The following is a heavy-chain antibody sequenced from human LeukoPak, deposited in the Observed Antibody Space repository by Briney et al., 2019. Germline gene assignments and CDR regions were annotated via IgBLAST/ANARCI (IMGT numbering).Heavy chain of an antibody. Sequence: SETLSLTCTVSGGSISSYYWSWIRQPPGKGLEWIGYIYYSGSTNYNPSLKSRVTISVDTSKNQFSLKLSSVTAADTAVYYCAKTYGSGSYPRWGQGTLVTVS. V-gene: IGHV4-59*08. CDR2: IYYSGST. CDR1: GGSISSYY. D-gene: IGHD3-10*01. CDR3: AKTYGSGSYPR. J-gene: IGHJ4*02.